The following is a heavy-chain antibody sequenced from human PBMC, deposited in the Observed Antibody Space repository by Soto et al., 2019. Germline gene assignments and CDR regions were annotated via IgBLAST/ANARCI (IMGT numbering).Heavy chain of an antibody. J-gene: IGHJ6*02. CDR3: AGTYGGYFYGMDV. CDR1: GFTFGSYG. V-gene: IGHV3-48*02. D-gene: IGHD2-21*01. Sequence: GGSLRLSCAASGFTFGSYGMNWVRQAPGKGLEWVSYISSSSTIYYADSVKGRFTTSRDNAKNSFYLQMNSLRDDDTAVYYCAGTYGGYFYGMDVWGQGTTVTVSS. CDR2: ISSSSTI.